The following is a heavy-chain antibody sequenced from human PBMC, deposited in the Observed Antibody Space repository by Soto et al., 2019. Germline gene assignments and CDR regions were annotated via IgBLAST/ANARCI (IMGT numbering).Heavy chain of an antibody. CDR3: ARGLGKGGKGYYYYGMDV. V-gene: IGHV3-33*01. CDR2: IWYDGGNK. CDR1: GFTFSSYG. J-gene: IGHJ6*02. Sequence: QVQLVESGGGVVQPGRSLRLSYAASGFTFSSYGMHWVRQAPGKGLEWVAVIWYDGGNKYYADSVKGRFTISRDNSKNTLYLQMNSLRAEDTAVYYCARGLGKGGKGYYYYGMDVWGQGTTVTVSS. D-gene: IGHD2-15*01.